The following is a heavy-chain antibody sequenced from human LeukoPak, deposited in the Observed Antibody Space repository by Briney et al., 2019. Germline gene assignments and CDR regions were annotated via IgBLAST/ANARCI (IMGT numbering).Heavy chain of an antibody. CDR3: ARRWLGDPYGMDV. J-gene: IGHJ6*02. D-gene: IGHD3-10*01. Sequence: GGSLRLSCAASGFIFSNFAMTWVRQAAGKGLEWVSIIGGVSESFYYADSVKGRFTVSRDNSKDTLYLQINNLRDEDTAVYYCARRWLGDPYGMDVWGQGTTVSVSS. CDR2: IGGVSESF. CDR1: GFIFSNFA. V-gene: IGHV3-23*01.